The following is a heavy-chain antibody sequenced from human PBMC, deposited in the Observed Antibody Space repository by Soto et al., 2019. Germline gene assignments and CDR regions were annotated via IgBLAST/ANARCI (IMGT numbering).Heavy chain of an antibody. V-gene: IGHV3-23*01. CDR1: GFTFSSYA. CDR2: ISGSGGST. D-gene: IGHD6-6*01. Sequence: GGSLRLSCAASGFTFSSYAMSWVRQAPGKGLEWVSAISGSGGSTYYADSVKGRFTISRDNSKNTLYLQMNSLRAEDTAVYYCAKVGEYSSSSPTTRDYWGQGTLVTVSS. J-gene: IGHJ4*02. CDR3: AKVGEYSSSSPTTRDY.